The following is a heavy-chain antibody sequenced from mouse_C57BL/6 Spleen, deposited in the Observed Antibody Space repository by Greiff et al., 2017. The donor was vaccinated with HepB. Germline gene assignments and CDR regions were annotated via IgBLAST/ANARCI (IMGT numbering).Heavy chain of an antibody. CDR2: ISSGGSYT. Sequence: EVQLVESGGDLVKPGGSLKLSCAASGFTFSSYGMSWVRQTPDKRLEWVATISSGGSYTYYPDSVKGRFTISRDNAKNTLYLQMSSLKSEDTAMYYCARHFYYGSSYYFDDWGQGTTLTVSS. CDR3: ARHFYYGSSYYFDD. V-gene: IGHV5-6*01. J-gene: IGHJ2*01. CDR1: GFTFSSYG. D-gene: IGHD1-1*01.